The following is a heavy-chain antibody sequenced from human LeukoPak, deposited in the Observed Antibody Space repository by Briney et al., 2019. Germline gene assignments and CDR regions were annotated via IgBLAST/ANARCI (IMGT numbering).Heavy chain of an antibody. Sequence: SETLSLTCTVSGGSISSSSYYWGWIRQPPGKGPEWTGRMHYSGIIHYNPSLKSRVTISVDTSKNQFSLKLSSVTAADTAVYYCTRDVGTYAFDIWGQGTMVTVSS. D-gene: IGHD1-1*01. J-gene: IGHJ3*02. CDR1: GGSISSSSYY. CDR2: MHYSGII. V-gene: IGHV4-39*07. CDR3: TRDVGTYAFDI.